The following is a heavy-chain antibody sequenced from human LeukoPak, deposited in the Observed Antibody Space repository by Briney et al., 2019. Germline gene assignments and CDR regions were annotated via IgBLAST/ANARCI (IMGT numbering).Heavy chain of an antibody. Sequence: GASAKVSCKASGGTFSSYTISWVRQAPGQGLGWMGRIIPILGIANYAQKFQGRVTITADKSTSTAYMELSSLRSEDTAVYYCARSRSITRNDYWGQGTLVTVSS. V-gene: IGHV1-69*02. CDR1: GGTFSSYT. J-gene: IGHJ4*02. CDR2: IIPILGIA. D-gene: IGHD3-10*01. CDR3: ARSRSITRNDY.